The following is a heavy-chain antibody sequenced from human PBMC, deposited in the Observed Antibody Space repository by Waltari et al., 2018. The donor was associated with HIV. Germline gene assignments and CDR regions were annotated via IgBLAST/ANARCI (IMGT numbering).Heavy chain of an antibody. CDR1: GFTFSSYW. V-gene: IGHV3-7*01. J-gene: IGHJ4*02. Sequence: EVQLVESGGGLVQPGGSLRLSCAASGFTFSSYWMSWVRQAPGKGLEWVANRKQDGSEKYYVDSVKGRFTISRDNAKNSLYLQMNSLRAEDTAVYYCASWSANSGYRFDYWGQGTLVTVSS. D-gene: IGHD3-22*01. CDR3: ASWSANSGYRFDY. CDR2: RKQDGSEK.